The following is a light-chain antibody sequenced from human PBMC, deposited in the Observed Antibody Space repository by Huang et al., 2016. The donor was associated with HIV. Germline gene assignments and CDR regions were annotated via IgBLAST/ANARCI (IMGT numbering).Light chain of an antibody. J-gene: IGKJ5*01. V-gene: IGKV1-13*02. CDR2: GAS. CDR3: QQLHTYPLT. CDR1: QDIGTS. Sequence: QLTQSPPSLSAPGGDTLMIACRARQDIGTSLAWYQQKTGRAPKLLISGASTLQTGVPSRVSGDSAGTFFTLFITGLLPEDFATYCCQQLHTYPLTFGQGTRLDIK.